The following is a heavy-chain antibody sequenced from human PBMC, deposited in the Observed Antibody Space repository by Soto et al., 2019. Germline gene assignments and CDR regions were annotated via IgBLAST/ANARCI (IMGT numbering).Heavy chain of an antibody. V-gene: IGHV3-23*01. J-gene: IGHJ4*02. CDR2: IVGSGATT. Sequence: VQLLESGGAWAQRGGSLRLSWAALGFPFPSFFWSGVGRAPGKGLAGVSSIVGSGATTYYADSVKGRFTVSKDNSRTTLYLQMSSLRAEDTATYYCAEGGDFNYWGRGALVTVSS. CDR1: GFPFPSFF. D-gene: IGHD2-15*01. CDR3: AEGGDFNY.